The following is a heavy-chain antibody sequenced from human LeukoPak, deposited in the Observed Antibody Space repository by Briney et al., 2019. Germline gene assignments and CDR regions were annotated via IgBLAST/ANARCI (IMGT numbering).Heavy chain of an antibody. Sequence: PSETLSLTCAVYGGSFSGYYWSWIRQPPGKGLEWIGEINHSGSTNYNPSLKSRVTISVDTSKNQFSLKLSSVTAADTAVYYCARGSSRSPRDAFDIWGQGTMVTVSS. CDR1: GGSFSGYY. CDR2: INHSGST. CDR3: ARGSSRSPRDAFDI. J-gene: IGHJ3*02. V-gene: IGHV4-34*01.